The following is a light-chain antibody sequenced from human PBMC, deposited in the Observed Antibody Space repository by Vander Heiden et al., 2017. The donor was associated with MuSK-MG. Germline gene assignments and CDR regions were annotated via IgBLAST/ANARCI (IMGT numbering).Light chain of an antibody. V-gene: IGKV1-5*01. Sequence: GGRVTITCRASQSISSWLAWYQQKPGQAPKLQIYDASSGESGVPSSFSGSGFGTEFTLTISSRQPDDLAAYYCQHENNSPWTFGQGTKVEIK. J-gene: IGKJ1*01. CDR2: DAS. CDR3: QHENNSPWT. CDR1: QSISSW.